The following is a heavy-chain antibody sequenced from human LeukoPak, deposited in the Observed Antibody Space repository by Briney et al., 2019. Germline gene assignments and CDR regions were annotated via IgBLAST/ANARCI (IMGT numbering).Heavy chain of an antibody. CDR2: ISYDGSNK. Sequence: GRSLRLSCAASGYTFSSYAMHWVRQAPGKGLEWVAVISYDGSNKYYADSVKGRFTISRDNSKNTLYLQMNSLRAEDTAVYYCAKQSSTASRWLQLMGHFDYWGQGTLVTVSS. CDR3: AKQSSTASRWLQLMGHFDY. CDR1: GYTFSSYA. J-gene: IGHJ4*02. V-gene: IGHV3-30-3*02. D-gene: IGHD5-24*01.